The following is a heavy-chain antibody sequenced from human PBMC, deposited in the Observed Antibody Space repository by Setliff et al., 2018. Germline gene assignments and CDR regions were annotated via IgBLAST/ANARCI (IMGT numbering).Heavy chain of an antibody. CDR3: ARGGTYRYFDY. J-gene: IGHJ4*02. Sequence: SETLSLTCTAYGGTFSDYYWTWIRQPPGKGLEFIGYVFYNGAAKYDPSLKSRVTMSVDTSKTQFSLKLNSMTTADTAVYYCARGGTYRYFDYWGQGALVTVS. CDR2: VFYNGAA. V-gene: IGHV4-59*01. CDR1: GGTFSDYY.